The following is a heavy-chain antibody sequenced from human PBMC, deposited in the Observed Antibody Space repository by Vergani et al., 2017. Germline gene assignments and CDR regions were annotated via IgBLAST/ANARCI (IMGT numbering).Heavy chain of an antibody. CDR1: GFTVSSNY. J-gene: IGHJ3*02. V-gene: IGHV3-66*01. Sequence: VQLVESGGGVVQPGRSLRLSCAASGFTVSSNYMSWDRQAPGKGLEWVSVIYSGGSTYYADSVKGRFTISRDNSKNTLYLQMNILRAEDTAVYYCARDNYGGNSFADAFDIWGQGTMVTVSS. CDR3: ARDNYGGNSFADAFDI. D-gene: IGHD4-23*01. CDR2: IYSGGST.